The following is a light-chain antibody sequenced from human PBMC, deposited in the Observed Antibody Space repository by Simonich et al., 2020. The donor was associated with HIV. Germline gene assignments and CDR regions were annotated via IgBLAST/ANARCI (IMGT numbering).Light chain of an antibody. CDR2: AAS. J-gene: IGKJ2*01. Sequence: DIQMTQSPYSLSSSVEYRVTITCRVSQSISSYLNWYQQKPGKSPKLLIYAASSLQSGVPSRFSGSGSGTDFTLTISSLQPEDFATYSCQQSYSTPYTFGQGTKLEIK. CDR1: QSISSY. CDR3: QQSYSTPYT. V-gene: IGKV1-39*01.